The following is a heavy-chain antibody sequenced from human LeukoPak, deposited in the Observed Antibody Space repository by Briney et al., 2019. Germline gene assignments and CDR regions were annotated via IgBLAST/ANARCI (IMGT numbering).Heavy chain of an antibody. CDR2: FFYIGNR. V-gene: IGHV4-59*01. D-gene: IGHD4-23*01. CDR1: GGPISNYY. CDR3: ARENYGGVADF. J-gene: IGHJ4*02. Sequence: SETLSLTCTVSGGPISNYYWIWIRQSPGKGLEWIGSFFYIGNRNYNPSLQRRVTISVDTSNNQFSLKLSSVTASDTAVYYCARENYGGVADFWGQGTLVTVSS.